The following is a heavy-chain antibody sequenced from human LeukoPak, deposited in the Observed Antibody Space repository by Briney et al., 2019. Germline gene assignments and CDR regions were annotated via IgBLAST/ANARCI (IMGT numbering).Heavy chain of an antibody. Sequence: SETLSLTCTVSGYSISSGYYWGWIRQPPGKGLEWIGSIYHSGSTYYNPSLKSRVTISVDTSKNQFSLKLSSVTAADTAVYYCAIRSGNSAPFNDAFDIWGQGTMVTVSS. V-gene: IGHV4-38-2*02. CDR3: AIRSGNSAPFNDAFDI. CDR1: GYSISSGYY. J-gene: IGHJ3*02. D-gene: IGHD3-10*01. CDR2: IYHSGST.